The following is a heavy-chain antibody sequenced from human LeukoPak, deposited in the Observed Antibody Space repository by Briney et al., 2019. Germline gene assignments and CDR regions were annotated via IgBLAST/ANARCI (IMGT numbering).Heavy chain of an antibody. Sequence: SQTLSLTCTVSGVSISSGGYYWSWLRQRPGKGLEWIGHIYYSGSTYYNPSLKSRVTISVDTSKNQFSLKLSSVTAADTAVYYCAREFTGYPPAAFDIWGQGTMVTVSS. V-gene: IGHV4-31*03. CDR2: IYYSGST. J-gene: IGHJ3*02. D-gene: IGHD5-12*01. CDR3: AREFTGYPPAAFDI. CDR1: GVSISSGGYY.